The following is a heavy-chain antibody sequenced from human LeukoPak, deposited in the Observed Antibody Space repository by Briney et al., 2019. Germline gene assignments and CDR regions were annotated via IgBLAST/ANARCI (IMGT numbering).Heavy chain of an antibody. D-gene: IGHD1-26*01. Sequence: GGSRKISCKASDYRFTAYWIGGVRPMPGKGLEWMGVIYPADSDTTYSPSFQGQVTISADKSNNIAYLEWDSLKASDSATYYCARRTGSGTYYSLFFDYWGQGALVTVSA. J-gene: IGHJ4*02. CDR3: ARRTGSGTYYSLFFDY. CDR2: IYPADSDT. CDR1: DYRFTAYW. V-gene: IGHV5-51*01.